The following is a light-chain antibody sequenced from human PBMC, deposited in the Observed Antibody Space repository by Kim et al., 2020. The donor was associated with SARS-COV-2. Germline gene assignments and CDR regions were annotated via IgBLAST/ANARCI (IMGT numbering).Light chain of an antibody. CDR3: QSRDSGGNVV. CDR1: SLRSYY. Sequence: SSELTQDPAVSVALGQTVRITCQGDSLRSYYATWYHQKPRQAPVLVIYGRNGRPSGIPDRFSGSASGNTASLTISGAQAEDESDFYCQSRDSGGNVVFGGGTRLTVL. V-gene: IGLV3-19*01. CDR2: GRN. J-gene: IGLJ2*01.